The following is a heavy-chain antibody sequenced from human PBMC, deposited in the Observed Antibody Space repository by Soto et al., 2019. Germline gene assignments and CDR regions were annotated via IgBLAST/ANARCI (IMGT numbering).Heavy chain of an antibody. Sequence: ASVKVSWKASGFTFTSSAVQCVRQARGQRLEWIGWIVVGSGNTNYAQKFQERVTITRDMSTSTAYMELSSLRSEDTAVYYCAADTGYDSSGYNFDCWGQGTLVTVSS. J-gene: IGHJ4*02. CDR1: GFTFTSSA. CDR2: IVVGSGNT. CDR3: AADTGYDSSGYNFDC. V-gene: IGHV1-58*01. D-gene: IGHD3-22*01.